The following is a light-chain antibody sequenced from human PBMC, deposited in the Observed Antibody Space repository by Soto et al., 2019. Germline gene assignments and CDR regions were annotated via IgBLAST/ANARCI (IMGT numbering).Light chain of an antibody. CDR3: QQFKSYPIT. CDR1: QGISSD. V-gene: IGKV1-9*01. CDR2: AAS. Sequence: DIRSTQSPAFLSASVGDRVTITCRASQGISSDLAWYQQNPGKAPKLLIYAASTSQNGVPSTFSGSGSGTEFTLTISSLQPEDFGTYYCQQFKSYPITFGQGTRLEIK. J-gene: IGKJ5*01.